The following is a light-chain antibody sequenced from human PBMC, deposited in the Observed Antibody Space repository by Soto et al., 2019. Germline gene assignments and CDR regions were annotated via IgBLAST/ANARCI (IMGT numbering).Light chain of an antibody. CDR1: RGIISY. J-gene: IGKJ5*01. Sequence: INMPKSPSTLSASEIDIVPITFLASRGIISYLAWYQQKPGKAPKLLVYSASTLQSGVPSRFSGSGSGPDFTLTISSLQPEDSATYFCQQLNSYPQTFGQGTRLEIK. CDR3: QQLNSYPQT. CDR2: SAS. V-gene: IGKV1-9*01.